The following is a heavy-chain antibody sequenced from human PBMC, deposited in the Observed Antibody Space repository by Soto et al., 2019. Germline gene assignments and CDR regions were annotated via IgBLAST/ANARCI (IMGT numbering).Heavy chain of an antibody. CDR2: IYWDDDK. CDR3: AHVPGSGQLLYSYYYYMDV. V-gene: IGHV2-5*02. J-gene: IGHJ6*03. D-gene: IGHD3-10*01. Sequence: QITLKESGPTLVKPTQTLTLTCTFSGFSLTTRGVGVGWIRQPPGKALEWLELIYWDDDKRYRPPLKSRLTTTNNTSKNPVVLTFTNIDPVDTPTYYCAHVPGSGQLLYSYYYYMDVWCKGATVAVS. CDR1: GFSLTTRGVG.